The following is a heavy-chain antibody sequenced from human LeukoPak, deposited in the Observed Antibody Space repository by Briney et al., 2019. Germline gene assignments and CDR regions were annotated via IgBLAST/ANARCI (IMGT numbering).Heavy chain of an antibody. J-gene: IGHJ4*02. CDR2: ISAYNGNT. V-gene: IGHV1-18*01. D-gene: IGHD5-18*01. CDR3: ARDKSGYSYGHLASDY. CDR1: GYTFTSYG. Sequence: ASVKVSCKASGYTFTSYGISWVRQAPGQGIEWMGWISAYNGNTNYAQKLQGRVTMTTDTSTSTAYMELRSLRPDDTAVYYCARDKSGYSYGHLASDYWGQGTLVTVSS.